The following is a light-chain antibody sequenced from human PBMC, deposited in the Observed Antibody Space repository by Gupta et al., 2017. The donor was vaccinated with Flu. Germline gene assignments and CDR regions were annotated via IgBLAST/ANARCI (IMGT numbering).Light chain of an antibody. Sequence: RASVDIRNDLGWYKQKPGKAPNLLIYGASNLQGWVPSRFSGGGSGTNYMLIISSLQPEDCAAYCYQHDYQYPRTFGQGTKVDIK. CDR3: QHDYQYPRT. J-gene: IGKJ1*01. CDR1: VDIRND. V-gene: IGKV1-6*01. CDR2: GAS.